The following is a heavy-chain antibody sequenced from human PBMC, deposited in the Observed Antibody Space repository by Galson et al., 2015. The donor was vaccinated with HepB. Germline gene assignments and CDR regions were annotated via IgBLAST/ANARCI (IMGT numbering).Heavy chain of an antibody. CDR3: AKEGGSGLRYLEWVVSGNYFDH. D-gene: IGHD3-3*01. CDR2: VSFGGNNI. CDR1: GFTFSDHA. V-gene: IGHV3-30-3*02. Sequence: SPRLYSAASGFTFSDHALHWVRQAPGKGLEWVAVVSFGGNNIYYADSVKGRFTVSRENSTNMLYLQMNSLRLEDTAIYYCAKEGGSGLRYLEWVVSGNYFDHWGQGSLVTVSS. J-gene: IGHJ4*02.